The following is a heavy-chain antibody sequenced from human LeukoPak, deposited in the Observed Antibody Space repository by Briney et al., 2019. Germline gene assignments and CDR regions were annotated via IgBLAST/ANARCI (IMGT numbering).Heavy chain of an antibody. J-gene: IGHJ4*02. V-gene: IGHV3-15*01. CDR2: IKSKTEGGTT. CDR1: GFTFSNSW. Sequence: GGSLSLSCAASGFTFSNSWMSWVRQAPGKGLEWLGRIKSKTEGGTTDYAAPVKGRFTISRDESKNTVYLQVNRLITEDTAVYYCTTDPTYWGQGTLVTVSS. CDR3: TTDPTY.